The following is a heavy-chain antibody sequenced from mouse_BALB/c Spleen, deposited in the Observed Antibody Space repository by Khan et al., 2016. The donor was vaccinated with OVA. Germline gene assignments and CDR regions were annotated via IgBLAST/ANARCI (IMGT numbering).Heavy chain of an antibody. D-gene: IGHD4-1*01. Sequence: MQLEESGAELVKPGASVKLSCTASGFNIKDTHMHWVKQRPEQGLEWIGRIDPANDNSKYDPRFQGKAIITADTSSNTAYLHLSSLTSEDTAVYYCAPAGTGDYFDYWGQGTTLTVSS. CDR2: IDPANDNS. CDR1: GFNIKDTH. V-gene: IGHV14-3*02. CDR3: APAGTGDYFDY. J-gene: IGHJ2*01.